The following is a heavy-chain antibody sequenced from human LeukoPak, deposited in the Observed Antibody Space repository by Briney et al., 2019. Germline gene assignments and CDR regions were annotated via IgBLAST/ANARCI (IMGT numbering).Heavy chain of an antibody. J-gene: IGHJ4*02. CDR2: INPNSGGT. CDR3: ARANVLRFLEWSFDY. V-gene: IGHV1-2*02. D-gene: IGHD3-3*01. CDR1: GYTFTSYG. Sequence: ASVKVSCKASGYTFTSYGISWVRQAPGQGLEWMGWINPNSGGTNYAQKFQGRVTMTRDTSISTAYMELSRLRSDDTAVYYCARANVLRFLEWSFDYWGQGTLVTVSS.